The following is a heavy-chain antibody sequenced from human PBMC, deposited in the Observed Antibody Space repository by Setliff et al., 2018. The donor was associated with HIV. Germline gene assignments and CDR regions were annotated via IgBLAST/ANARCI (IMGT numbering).Heavy chain of an antibody. CDR1: GFTFSSYE. V-gene: IGHV3-48*03. J-gene: IGHJ4*02. Sequence: PGESLKISCAASGFTFSSYEMNWVRQAPGKGLEWVSYISGSGSAMYYADSVEGRFTISRDNAKNSLYLQMNSLRAEDTAVYYCARDHGYSYGTIDYWGQGTLVTVSS. CDR3: ARDHGYSYGTIDY. D-gene: IGHD5-18*01. CDR2: ISGSGSAM.